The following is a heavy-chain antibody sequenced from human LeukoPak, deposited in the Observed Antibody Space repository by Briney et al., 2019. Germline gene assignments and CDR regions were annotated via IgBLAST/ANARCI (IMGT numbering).Heavy chain of an antibody. J-gene: IGHJ4*02. CDR3: CSHEWHDNRALSNY. Sequence: GGSLRLSCAASGFSISDSEIQWVRQASGKGLEWVGRIRARPHSFATTYGVSVKGRFSISRDDSMNTAYLQMNSLTTEDTAVYYCCSHEWHDNRALSNYWGQGTLVTVSS. CDR2: IRARPHSFAT. CDR1: GFSISDSE. V-gene: IGHV3-73*01. D-gene: IGHD1-1*01.